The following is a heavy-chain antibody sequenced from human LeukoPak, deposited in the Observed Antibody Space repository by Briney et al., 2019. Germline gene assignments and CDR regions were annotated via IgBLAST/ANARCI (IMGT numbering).Heavy chain of an antibody. D-gene: IGHD6-19*01. CDR3: AKGTSTYSSGSFDY. CDR2: ISSSGSTI. Sequence: GGSLRLSCAASGFTFSDYYMSWIRQAPGKGLEWVSYISSSGSTIYYADSVKGRFTISRDNSNNMLYLQMTSLRAEDTAVYYCAKGTSTYSSGSFDYWGRGTLVTVSS. J-gene: IGHJ4*02. CDR1: GFTFSDYY. V-gene: IGHV3-11*01.